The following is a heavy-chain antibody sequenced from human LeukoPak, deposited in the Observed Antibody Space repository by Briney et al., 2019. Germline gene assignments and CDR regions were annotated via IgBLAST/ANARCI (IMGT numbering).Heavy chain of an antibody. CDR1: GGSISSSDYH. CDR3: ARGGYDGYYLNY. J-gene: IGHJ4*02. V-gene: IGHV4-61*08. CDR2: IYYSGST. Sequence: SETLSLTCTVSGGSISSSDYHWGWIRQPPGKGPEWIGCIYYSGSTNYNSSLKSRVTISVDTSKNQFSLKLSSVTAADTAVYYCARGGYDGYYLNYWGQGTLVTVSS. D-gene: IGHD5-12*01.